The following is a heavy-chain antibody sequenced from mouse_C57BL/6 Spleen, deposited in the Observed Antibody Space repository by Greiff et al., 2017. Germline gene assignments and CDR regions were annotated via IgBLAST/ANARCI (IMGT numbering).Heavy chain of an antibody. V-gene: IGHV1-54*01. CDR1: GFAFSNYL. CDR3: ERDPYDGYFYFDY. Sequence: VHLLQSGADLVRPGTSLKVSCAASGFAFSNYLISWVRQRPGQRLEWVGEISTGGGGTYYTEKFKGQATLTADNSSSTPYMQLSSLTSEDSAVYFCERDPYDGYFYFDYWGQGTTLTVSS. CDR2: ISTGGGGT. D-gene: IGHD2-3*01. J-gene: IGHJ2*01.